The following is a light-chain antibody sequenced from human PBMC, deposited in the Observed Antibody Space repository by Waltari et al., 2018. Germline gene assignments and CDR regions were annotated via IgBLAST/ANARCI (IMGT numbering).Light chain of an antibody. Sequence: DIQLTQSPSFLSASVGDRVTFTCRASQGMSGYLAWYQQKPNKAPKLLINAASTLQSGVPSRFSGGKSGTEFTLTISSLQPDDFATYYCQQYNSYSPWTFGQGTKVEIK. CDR2: AAS. V-gene: IGKV1-9*01. J-gene: IGKJ1*01. CDR3: QQYNSYSPWT. CDR1: QGMSGY.